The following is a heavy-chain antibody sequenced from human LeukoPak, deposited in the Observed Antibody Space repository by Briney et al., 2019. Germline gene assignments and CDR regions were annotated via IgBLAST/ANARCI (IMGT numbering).Heavy chain of an antibody. CDR2: ISGSGGST. CDR1: GFTFSSYN. CDR3: ANRPLYGSGSYNY. D-gene: IGHD3-10*01. V-gene: IGHV3-23*01. J-gene: IGHJ4*02. Sequence: GGSLRLSCAASGFTFSSYNMNWVRQAPGKGLEWVSAISGSGGSTYYADSVKGRFTISRDNSKNTLYLQMNSLRAEDTAVYYCANRPLYGSGSYNYWGQGTLVTVSS.